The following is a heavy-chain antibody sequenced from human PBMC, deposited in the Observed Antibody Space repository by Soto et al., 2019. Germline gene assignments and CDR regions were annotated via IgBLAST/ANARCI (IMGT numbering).Heavy chain of an antibody. Sequence: SETLSLTCTVSGGSISSYYWSWIRQPPGKGLEWIGYIYYSGSTNYNPSLKSRVTISVDTSKNQFSLKLSSVTAADTAVYYCARTRVSFFDYWGQGTLVTVSS. J-gene: IGHJ4*02. D-gene: IGHD3-16*02. CDR3: ARTRVSFFDY. CDR1: GGSISSYY. V-gene: IGHV4-59*01. CDR2: IYYSGST.